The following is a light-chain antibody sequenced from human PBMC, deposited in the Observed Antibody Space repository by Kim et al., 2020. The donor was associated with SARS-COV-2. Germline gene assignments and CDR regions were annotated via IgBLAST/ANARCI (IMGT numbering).Light chain of an antibody. CDR3: QQYGGSYT. CDR1: QSVSSSH. CDR2: SAS. Sequence: EIVLTQSPGTLSLSPGERATLSCRASQSVSSSHLAWYQQKPGQAPRLLMYSASTRATGIPDRFSGSGSGTDFTLTISRLEPEDFAVYYCQQYGGSYTFGQGTKLEI. V-gene: IGKV3-20*01. J-gene: IGKJ2*01.